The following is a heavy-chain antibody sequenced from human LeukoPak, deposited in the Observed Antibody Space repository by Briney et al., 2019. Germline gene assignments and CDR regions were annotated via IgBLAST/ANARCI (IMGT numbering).Heavy chain of an antibody. CDR3: ARGVRARVAFDI. J-gene: IGHJ3*02. Sequence: PSETLSLTCAVYGGSFSGYYWSWIRQPPGKGLEWIGEINHSGSTNYNPSLKGRVTISVDTSRNQFSLKLSSVTAADTAVYYCARGVRARVAFDIWGQGTMVTVSS. V-gene: IGHV4-34*01. CDR2: INHSGST. D-gene: IGHD4-11*01. CDR1: GGSFSGYY.